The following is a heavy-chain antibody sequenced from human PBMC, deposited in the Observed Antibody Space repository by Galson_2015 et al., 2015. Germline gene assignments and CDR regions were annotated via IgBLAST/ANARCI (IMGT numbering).Heavy chain of an antibody. D-gene: IGHD3-22*01. CDR1: AFTFSDYY. Sequence: SLRLSCAASAFTFSDYYMCWIRQAPGKGLEWISSISSTSSYRNYADSVRGRFTVSRDNAKNSLYLQMNSLRAEDTAVYYCARIGRDSRGDHYFALDISGPGTMVTVSS. CDR3: ARIGRDSRGDHYFALDI. V-gene: IGHV3-11*06. J-gene: IGHJ3*02. CDR2: ISSTSSYR.